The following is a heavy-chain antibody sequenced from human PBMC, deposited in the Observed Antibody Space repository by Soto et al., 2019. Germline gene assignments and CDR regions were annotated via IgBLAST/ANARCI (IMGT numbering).Heavy chain of an antibody. J-gene: IGHJ4*02. V-gene: IGHV1-3*01. CDR3: ARVGAYYYGSGSYPEPIYFDY. Sequence: ASVKVSCKASGYTFTSYAMHWVRQAPGQRLEWMGWINAGNGNTKYSQKFQGRVTITRDTSASTAYMELSSLRSEDTAVYYCARVGAYYYGSGSYPEPIYFDYWGQGTLVTVSS. CDR1: GYTFTSYA. D-gene: IGHD3-10*01. CDR2: INAGNGNT.